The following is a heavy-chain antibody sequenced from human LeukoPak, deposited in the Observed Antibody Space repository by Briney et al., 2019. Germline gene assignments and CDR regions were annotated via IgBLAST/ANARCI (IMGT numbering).Heavy chain of an antibody. Sequence: SETLSLTCAVSGASFSSYYWSWIRQPPGKGLEWIGEVNHSGYTNDNPSLKSRVTISVDTSKNQFSLRLRSVTAADTGVYFCARMTTGHDFWGQGTLVTVSS. D-gene: IGHD4-17*01. CDR2: VNHSGYT. CDR3: ARMTTGHDF. V-gene: IGHV4-34*01. CDR1: GASFSSYY. J-gene: IGHJ4*02.